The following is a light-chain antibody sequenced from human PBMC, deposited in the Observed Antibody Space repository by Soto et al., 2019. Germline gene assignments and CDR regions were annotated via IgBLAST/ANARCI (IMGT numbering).Light chain of an antibody. CDR1: QSVSSSY. CDR3: QQYGSSPPT. V-gene: IGKV3-20*01. CDR2: GAS. Sequence: MVLTQSPGTLSLSPGERATLSCRSSQSVSSSYLAWYQQKPGQAPRLLIYGASSRATGIPDRFSGSGSGTDFTLTISRLEPEDFAVYYCQQYGSSPPTFGQGTKLEIK. J-gene: IGKJ2*01.